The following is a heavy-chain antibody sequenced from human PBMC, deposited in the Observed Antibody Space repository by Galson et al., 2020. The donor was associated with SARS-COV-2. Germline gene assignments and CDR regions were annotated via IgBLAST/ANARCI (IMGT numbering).Heavy chain of an antibody. CDR1: AFPSGIFW. CDR2: IKHDGAVK. CDR3: TRGNESYYGENY. J-gene: IGHJ4*02. Sequence: GGSLRLSCAASAFPSGIFWMGWIRQAPGKGLEWVANIKHDGAVKSYVDSVKGRFTISRDNAKDSVDLQMSSLRAEDTAVYYCTRGNESYYGENYWGPGSLVTVSS. D-gene: IGHD1-26*01. V-gene: IGHV3-7*01.